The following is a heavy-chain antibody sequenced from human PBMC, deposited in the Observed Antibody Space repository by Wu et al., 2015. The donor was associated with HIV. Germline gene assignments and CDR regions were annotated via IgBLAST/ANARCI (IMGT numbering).Heavy chain of an antibody. J-gene: IGHJ4*02. CDR2: INPNSGGT. CDR1: GYTSTGHY. CDR3: LTALDGVAY. Sequence: QVQLLQSGAEVKKPGASVKVSCQTSGYTSTGHYTHWVRQAPGQGLEWMGCINPNSGGTNYAQRFQDKVSMTRDTSISTAYMELRRLISDDTAIYFCLTALDGVAYWGQGTLVTVSS. D-gene: IGHD2-8*01. V-gene: IGHV1-2*02.